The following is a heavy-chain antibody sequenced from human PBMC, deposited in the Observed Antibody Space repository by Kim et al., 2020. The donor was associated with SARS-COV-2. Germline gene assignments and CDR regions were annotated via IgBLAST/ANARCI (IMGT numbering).Heavy chain of an antibody. D-gene: IGHD5-12*01. CDR3: ASLYGGYSRGFDY. J-gene: IGHJ4*02. Sequence: YSPSFQGQVTISADKSISTAYLQWSSLKASDTAMYYCASLYGGYSRGFDYWGQGTLVTVSS. V-gene: IGHV5-51*01.